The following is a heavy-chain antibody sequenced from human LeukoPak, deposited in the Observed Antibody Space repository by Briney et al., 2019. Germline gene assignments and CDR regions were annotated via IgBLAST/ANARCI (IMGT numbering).Heavy chain of an antibody. CDR1: GFTLSSYG. J-gene: IGHJ4*02. CDR2: ISYDGSNK. CDR3: ASTVVAGTADY. V-gene: IGHV3-30*03. D-gene: IGHD6-19*01. Sequence: GGSLRLSCAASGFTLSSYGMHWVRQAPGKGLEWVAVISYDGSNKYYADSVKGRFTISRDNSKNTLYLQMNSLRAEDTAVYYCASTVVAGTADYWGQGTLVTVSS.